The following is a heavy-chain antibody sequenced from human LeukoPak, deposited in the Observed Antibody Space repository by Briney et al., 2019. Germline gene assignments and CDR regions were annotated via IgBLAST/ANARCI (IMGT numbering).Heavy chain of an antibody. Sequence: SETLSLTCTVSGVSISSYYWSWIRQPPGKGLEWIGYIYYSGSTNYNPSLKSRVTISVDTSKNQFSLKLSSVTAADTAVYYCARLVGRGGGNDPDAFDIWGQGTMVTVSS. CDR3: ARLVGRGGGNDPDAFDI. CDR2: IYYSGST. V-gene: IGHV4-59*01. J-gene: IGHJ3*02. D-gene: IGHD4-23*01. CDR1: GVSISSYY.